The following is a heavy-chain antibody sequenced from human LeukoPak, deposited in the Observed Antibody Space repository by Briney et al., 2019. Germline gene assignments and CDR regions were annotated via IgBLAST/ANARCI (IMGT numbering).Heavy chain of an antibody. CDR1: GGTFSSYA. Sequence: ASVKVSCKASGGTFSSYAISWVRQAPGQGLEWMGRIIPIFGTANYAQKFQGRVTITTDESTSTAYMELSNLRSEDTAVYYCASSPGYYDSSGYQYYFDYWGQGTLVTVSS. CDR3: ASSPGYYDSSGYQYYFDY. D-gene: IGHD3-22*01. J-gene: IGHJ4*02. CDR2: IIPIFGTA. V-gene: IGHV1-69*05.